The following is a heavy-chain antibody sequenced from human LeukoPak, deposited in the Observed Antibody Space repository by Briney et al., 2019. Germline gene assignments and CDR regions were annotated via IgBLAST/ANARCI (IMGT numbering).Heavy chain of an antibody. CDR2: IKQDGSEN. CDR3: ARGGSWSWDN. CDR1: GFTLSSYW. Sequence: GGSLRLSCVASGFTLSSYWMSWVRQAPGKGLEWVAIIKQDGSENYYADSVRGRFTISRDNARNSLYLQMNSLRADDTAVYYCARGGSWSWDNWGQGTLVTVSS. D-gene: IGHD2-8*02. J-gene: IGHJ4*02. V-gene: IGHV3-7*01.